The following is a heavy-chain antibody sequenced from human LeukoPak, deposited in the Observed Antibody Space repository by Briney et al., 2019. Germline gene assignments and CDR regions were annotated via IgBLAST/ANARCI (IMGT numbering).Heavy chain of an antibody. Sequence: GGSLRLSCAASGFSLSRYWMHWVRQAPGTGLVWVSYIDNDGTDTNYADSVRGRFTVSRDNAKNALYLQMNGLRAEDTAVYYCTRGGFDHNMDVWGKGTTVT. CDR2: IDNDGTDT. CDR3: TRGGFDHNMDV. V-gene: IGHV3-74*01. D-gene: IGHD3-9*01. J-gene: IGHJ6*03. CDR1: GFSLSRYW.